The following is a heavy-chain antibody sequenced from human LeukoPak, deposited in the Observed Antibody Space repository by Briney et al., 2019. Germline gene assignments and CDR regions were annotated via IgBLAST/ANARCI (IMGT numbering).Heavy chain of an antibody. Sequence: GGSLRLSCAASGFTFGDYSIHWVRQGPGKGLEWVSLISGNGGRTYYADSVKGLFSISRDSTRTSLYLQMNSLRADDTALYYCVKSHNRGDYGYFDYWGRGALVTVSS. CDR2: ISGNGGRT. CDR3: VKSHNRGDYGYFDY. V-gene: IGHV3-43*02. J-gene: IGHJ4*02. D-gene: IGHD3-16*01. CDR1: GFTFGDYS.